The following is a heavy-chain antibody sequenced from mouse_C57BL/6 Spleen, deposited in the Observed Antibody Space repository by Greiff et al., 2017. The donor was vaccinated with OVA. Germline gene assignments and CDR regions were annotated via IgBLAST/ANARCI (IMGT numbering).Heavy chain of an antibody. D-gene: IGHD5-1-1*01. CDR2: ISSGSSTI. Sequence: DVKLVESGGGLVKPGGSLKLSCAASGFTFSDYGMHWVRQAPEKGLEWVAYISSGSSTIYYADTVKGRFTISRDNAKNTLFLQMTSLRSEDTAMYYCASGYPMDYWGQGTSVTVSS. CDR3: ASGYPMDY. CDR1: GFTFSDYG. J-gene: IGHJ4*01. V-gene: IGHV5-17*01.